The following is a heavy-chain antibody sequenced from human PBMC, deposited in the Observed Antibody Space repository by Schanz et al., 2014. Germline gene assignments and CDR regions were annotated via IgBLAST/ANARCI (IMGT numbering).Heavy chain of an antibody. CDR2: ISHDGSIQ. J-gene: IGHJ4*02. CDR3: GRDYSGGALDY. V-gene: IGHV3-30*04. Sequence: VQLVESGGGLVQSGGSLRLSCAASGFTFSNFAMHWVRQAPGKGLEWVTIISHDGSIQYGADSVKGRFTLSRDNSKNTMDLQMNSLRPEDTAVYYCGRDYSGGALDYWGQGTLVTVSS. D-gene: IGHD6-19*01. CDR1: GFTFSNFA.